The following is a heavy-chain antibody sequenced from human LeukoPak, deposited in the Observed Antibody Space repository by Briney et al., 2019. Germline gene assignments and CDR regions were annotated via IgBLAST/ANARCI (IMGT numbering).Heavy chain of an antibody. D-gene: IGHD6-19*01. Sequence: GSSVKVSCKASVYTFTSYAMNWVRQAPGQGLDWMGLINTNTWNPTYAQRLTGRFVFSLDTSVSTAYLQISSLKADDTAVYYCARDGDSSGWFPPHDYWGQGTLVTVSS. J-gene: IGHJ4*02. CDR2: INTNTWNP. CDR1: VYTFTSYA. V-gene: IGHV7-4-1*02. CDR3: ARDGDSSGWFPPHDY.